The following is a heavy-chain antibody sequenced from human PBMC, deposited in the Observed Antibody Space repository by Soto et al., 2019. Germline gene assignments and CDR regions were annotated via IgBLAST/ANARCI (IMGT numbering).Heavy chain of an antibody. CDR2: ISGGGDGT. D-gene: IGHD2-8*01. CDR3: AKKGLGSLKTFCSNSDCQYAFAL. V-gene: IGHV3-23*01. CDR1: GFTFINYA. Sequence: EVQLLESGGGLVQPGGSLRLSCAASGFTFINYAMIWVRQAPGKGLEWVSTISGGGDGTYYADSVKGHFTISRDNSKNTLYLQMHSLRAEDTAIYYCAKKGLGSLKTFCSNSDCQYAFALLGQGTVVTVSS. J-gene: IGHJ3*01.